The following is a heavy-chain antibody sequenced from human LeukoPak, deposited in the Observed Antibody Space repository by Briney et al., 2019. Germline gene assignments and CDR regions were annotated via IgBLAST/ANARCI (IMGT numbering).Heavy chain of an antibody. Sequence: GESLKISRKGSGYSFNSYWIGWVRQMPGKGLEWMGIIYPGDSDTRYSPSFQGQVTISADKSVSTAYVQWSSLKASDTAMYYCARHDYGDYVSRVGGDYWGQGTLVTVSS. CDR2: IYPGDSDT. J-gene: IGHJ4*02. V-gene: IGHV5-51*01. CDR3: ARHDYGDYVSRVGGDY. D-gene: IGHD4-17*01. CDR1: GYSFNSYW.